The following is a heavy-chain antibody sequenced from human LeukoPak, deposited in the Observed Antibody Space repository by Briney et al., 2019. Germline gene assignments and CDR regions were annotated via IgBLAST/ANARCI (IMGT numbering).Heavy chain of an antibody. D-gene: IGHD3-22*01. V-gene: IGHV5-51*03. CDR2: IYPGDSDT. J-gene: IGHJ4*02. Sequence: GESLKISCKGSGYSFTSYWIGWVRQMPGKGLEWMGIIYPGDSDTRHSPSFQGQVTISADKSISTAYLQWSSLKASDTAMYYCARPTSYYYDSSGYYAYWGQGTLVTVSS. CDR1: GYSFTSYW. CDR3: ARPTSYYYDSSGYYAY.